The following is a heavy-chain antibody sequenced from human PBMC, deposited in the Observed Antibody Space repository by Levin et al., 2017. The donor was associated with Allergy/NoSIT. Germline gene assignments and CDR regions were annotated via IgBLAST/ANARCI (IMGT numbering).Heavy chain of an antibody. CDR3: ASSITGTPALGY. D-gene: IGHD1-20*01. Sequence: SETLSLTCTVSGGSVSSGNYYWSWIRQPPGKGLEWIAYIYYIGSTNYNPSLKSRVTISVDTSKNQFSLKLSSVTAADTAVYYCASSITGTPALGYWGQGTLVTVSS. CDR1: GGSVSSGNYY. V-gene: IGHV4-61*01. J-gene: IGHJ4*02. CDR2: IYYIGST.